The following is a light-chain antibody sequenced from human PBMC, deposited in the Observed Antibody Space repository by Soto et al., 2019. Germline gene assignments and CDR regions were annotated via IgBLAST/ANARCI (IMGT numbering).Light chain of an antibody. J-gene: IGLJ2*01. CDR1: SSDVGAYDY. V-gene: IGLV2-14*01. CDR2: DVT. Sequence: QSALTQPASVSGSPGQSITISCTGTSSDVGAYDYVSWYQQHPGKAPKLMIYDVTNRPSGVSDRFSGSKSGNTASLTISGLHTEDEADYHCSSYTRSSTLVFGRGTKVTVL. CDR3: SSYTRSSTLV.